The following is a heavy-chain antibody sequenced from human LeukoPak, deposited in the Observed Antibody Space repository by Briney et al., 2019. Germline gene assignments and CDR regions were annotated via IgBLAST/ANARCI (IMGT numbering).Heavy chain of an antibody. CDR2: INPNSGGT. CDR3: ARRGPDYDILTGYYRRFDY. V-gene: IGHV1-2*06. Sequence: GASVKVSCKASGYTFTGYYMHWVRQAPGQGLEWMGRINPNSGGTNYAQKFQGRVTMTRDTSISTAYMELSRLRSDDTAVYYCARRGPDYDILTGYYRRFDYWGQGTLVTVSS. J-gene: IGHJ4*02. D-gene: IGHD3-9*01. CDR1: GYTFTGYY.